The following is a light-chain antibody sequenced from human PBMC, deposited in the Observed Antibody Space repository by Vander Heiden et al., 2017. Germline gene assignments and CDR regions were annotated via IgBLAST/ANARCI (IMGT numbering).Light chain of an antibody. CDR2: SDN. CDR1: SSNIGSNT. CDR3: AAWDDSLNDWF. V-gene: IGLV1-44*01. J-gene: IGLJ3*02. Sequence: QSRLTQPPSASRTPGQTVSFPCSRSSSNIGSNTVNWYQQLPGTAPKLLIYSDNQRPSGVPGRFSGSKSGTSASLAISGLQSDDEADYYCAAWDDSLNDWFFGGGTKLTVL.